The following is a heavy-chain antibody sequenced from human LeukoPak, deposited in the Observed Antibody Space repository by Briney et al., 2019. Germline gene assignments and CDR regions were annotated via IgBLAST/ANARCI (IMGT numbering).Heavy chain of an antibody. CDR2: IGTAGDT. CDR3: ARVAKERVGGVYYFDY. Sequence: GGSLRLSCAASGFTFSDYDMHWVRQATGKGLEWVSSIGTAGDTCYTGSVKGRFTISRENAKNSLYLQMNSLRAGDTAVYYCARVAKERVGGVYYFDYWGQGTLVTVSS. J-gene: IGHJ4*02. CDR1: GFTFSDYD. D-gene: IGHD1-1*01. V-gene: IGHV3-13*01.